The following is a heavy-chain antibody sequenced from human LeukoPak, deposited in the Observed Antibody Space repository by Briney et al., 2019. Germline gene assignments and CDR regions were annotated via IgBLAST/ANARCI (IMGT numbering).Heavy chain of an antibody. D-gene: IGHD3-22*01. CDR1: GYTFTIYD. CDR2: RNPNSGNT. J-gene: IGHJ4*02. CDR3: ASVSSGYSDY. Sequence: ASVTVSYKASGYTFTIYDINWVRQATGQGIEGMGWRNPNSGNTGYAQKSPGTVTMTRNPSISTAYIELSSLRSEDTAVYYCASVSSGYSDYWGQGTLVTVSS. V-gene: IGHV1-8*01.